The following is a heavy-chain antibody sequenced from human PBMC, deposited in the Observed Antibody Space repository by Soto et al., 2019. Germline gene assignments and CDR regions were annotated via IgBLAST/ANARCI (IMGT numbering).Heavy chain of an antibody. V-gene: IGHV3-13*05. Sequence: EVQLVESGGGLVQPGGSLRLSCEASGFTFRNYDMHWVRQGTGKGLEWVSGISAAGDPDYADSVEGRFTISGENAQNSFFLQITGLKVGDTAVYYCARTERTFYGLDVWGQGPRSSSP. J-gene: IGHJ6*02. CDR1: GFTFRNYD. CDR2: ISAAGDP. CDR3: ARTERTFYGLDV.